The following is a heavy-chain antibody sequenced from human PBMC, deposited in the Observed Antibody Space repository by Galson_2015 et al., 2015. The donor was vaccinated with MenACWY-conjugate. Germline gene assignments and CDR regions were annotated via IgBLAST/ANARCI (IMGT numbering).Heavy chain of an antibody. CDR2: IYYSGNT. V-gene: IGHV4-39*02. CDR1: GGSISSSNYY. CDR3: AKDFGNYRIDY. D-gene: IGHD1-7*01. J-gene: IGHJ4*02. Sequence: ETLSLTCTASGGSISSSNYYWDLVRQPPGKGLEWIGSIYYSGNTYYHPSLRSRVTISVDTSKNHYSLRLSSVTAADTAIYYCAKDFGNYRIDYWGRGTLVTV.